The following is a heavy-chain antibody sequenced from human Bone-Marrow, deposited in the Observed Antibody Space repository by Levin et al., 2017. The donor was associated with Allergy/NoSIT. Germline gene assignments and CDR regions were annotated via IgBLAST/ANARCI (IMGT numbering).Heavy chain of an antibody. CDR1: GFTFRSYA. CDR2: ISNSGDDT. Sequence: PGGSLRLSCAASGFTFRSYAMNWVRQTPGKGLEWVSGISNSGDDTYYTDSVKGRFTISRDNSKNTLYLQMNSLRSEDTAVYFCAKDMTFDYVWGTHRYFDYWGQGILVTVSS. V-gene: IGHV3-23*01. CDR3: AKDMTFDYVWGTHRYFDY. D-gene: IGHD3-16*02. J-gene: IGHJ4*02.